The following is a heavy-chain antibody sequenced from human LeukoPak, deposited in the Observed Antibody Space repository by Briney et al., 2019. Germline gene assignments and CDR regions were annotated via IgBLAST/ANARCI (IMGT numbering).Heavy chain of an antibody. J-gene: IGHJ4*02. CDR2: IDHHEDT. D-gene: IGHD3-22*01. CDR1: GGSFSGYY. V-gene: IGHV4-34*01. Sequence: SETLSLTCAVYGGSFSGYYWSFIRQPPGKGLEWIGEIDHHEDTNYSPPLKRRVTISLDTSKDQFSLRLKSVTAADTAVYYCARGSGDGSGWGFDDWGQGTLVTVSS. CDR3: ARGSGDGSGWGFDD.